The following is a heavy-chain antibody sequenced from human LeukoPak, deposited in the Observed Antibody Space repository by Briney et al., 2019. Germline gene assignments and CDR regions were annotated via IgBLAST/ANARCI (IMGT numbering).Heavy chain of an antibody. CDR2: INAGNGNT. V-gene: IGHV1-3*01. D-gene: IGHD6-19*01. CDR1: GYTFTSYA. Sequence: GASVKVSCKASGYTFTSYAMHWVRQAPGQRLEWMGWINAGNGNTKYLQKFQGRVTITRDTSASTAYMELSSLRSEDTAVYYCARTRYSSGWYWLDYWGQGTLVTVSS. J-gene: IGHJ4*02. CDR3: ARTRYSSGWYWLDY.